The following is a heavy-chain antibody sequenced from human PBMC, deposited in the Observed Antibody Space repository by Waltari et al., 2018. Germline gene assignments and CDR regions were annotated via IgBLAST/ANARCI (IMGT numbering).Heavy chain of an antibody. CDR3: ANDIVGATKGIYYYYYMDV. J-gene: IGHJ6*03. CDR2: IIPILGIA. CDR1: GGTFSSYT. V-gene: IGHV1-69*02. Sequence: QVQLVQSGAEVKKPGSSVKVSCKASGGTFSSYTISWVRPAPGQGLEWMGRIIPILGIANYAQKFQGRVTITADKSTSTAYMELSSLRSEDTAVYYCANDIVGATKGIYYYYYMDVWGKGTTVTVSS. D-gene: IGHD1-26*01.